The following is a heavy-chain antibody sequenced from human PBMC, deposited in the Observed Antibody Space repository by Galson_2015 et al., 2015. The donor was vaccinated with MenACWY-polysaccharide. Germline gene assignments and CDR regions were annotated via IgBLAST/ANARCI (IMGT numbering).Heavy chain of an antibody. CDR2: TSDKARSYTT. CDR3: ARGLNGNDSPPFY. V-gene: IGHV3-72*01. CDR1: GFTFSDHY. Sequence: SLRLSCAASGFTFSDHYLDWVRQTPGKGLEWGGRTSDKARSYTTEYAASVKGRFTISREDSENSVYLTMNSLSTEVTAVYYCARGLNGNDSPPFYWGQVTLVTVSS. D-gene: IGHD1-1*01. J-gene: IGHJ4*02.